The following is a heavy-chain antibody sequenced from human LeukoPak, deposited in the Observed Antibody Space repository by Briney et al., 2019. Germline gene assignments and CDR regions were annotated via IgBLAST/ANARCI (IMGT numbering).Heavy chain of an antibody. CDR3: ARVGQSISYYLDY. V-gene: IGHV4-38-2*02. Sequence: SETLSLTCTVSGYSISSGYYWGWIRQPPGKGLEWIGSIYHSGSTYYNPSLKSRVTISVDTSKNQFSLKLSSVTAADTAVYYCARVGQSISYYLDYWGQGTLVTVSS. J-gene: IGHJ4*02. CDR2: IYHSGST. CDR1: GYSISSGYY.